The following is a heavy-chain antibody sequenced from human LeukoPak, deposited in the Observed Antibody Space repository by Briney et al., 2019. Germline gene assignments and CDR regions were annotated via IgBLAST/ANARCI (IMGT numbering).Heavy chain of an antibody. Sequence: PGGSLRLSCAASGFTFSSYRMNWVRQAPGKGLEWVSSISSSSSYIYYADSVKGRFTISRDNAKNSLYLQMNSLRAEDTAVYYCAGGHSSGYYPIDYWGQGTLVTVSS. D-gene: IGHD3-22*01. V-gene: IGHV3-21*01. CDR1: GFTFSSYR. CDR2: ISSSSSYI. J-gene: IGHJ4*02. CDR3: AGGHSSGYYPIDY.